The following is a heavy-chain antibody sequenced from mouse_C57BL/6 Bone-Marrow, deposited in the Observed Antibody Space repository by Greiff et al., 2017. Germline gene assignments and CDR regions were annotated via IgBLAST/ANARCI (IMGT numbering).Heavy chain of an antibody. CDR2: IDPEDGET. J-gene: IGHJ3*01. CDR3: ARSGRVLLLGFAY. CDR1: GFNITDYY. Sequence: VQLQQSGAELVKPGASVKLSCTASGFNITDYYMHWVKQRTEQGLESIGRIDPEDGETKSAPKFQGKATITADTSSNTAYLQLSSLTSEDTAVYYCARSGRVLLLGFAYWGQGSLDTVSA. D-gene: IGHD2-3*01. V-gene: IGHV14-2*01.